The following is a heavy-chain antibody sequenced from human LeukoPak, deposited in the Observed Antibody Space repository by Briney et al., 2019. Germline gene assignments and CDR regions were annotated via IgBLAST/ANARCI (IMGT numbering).Heavy chain of an antibody. V-gene: IGHV4-34*01. CDR3: ARRGNSSWSDY. D-gene: IGHD6-13*01. Sequence: SETQSLTCAVYGGSFSGYYWSWIRQPPGKGLEWIGEINHSGSTNYNPSLKSRVTISVDTSKNQFSLKLSSVTAADTAVYYCARRGNSSWSDYWGQGTLVTVSS. CDR2: INHSGST. CDR1: GGSFSGYY. J-gene: IGHJ4*02.